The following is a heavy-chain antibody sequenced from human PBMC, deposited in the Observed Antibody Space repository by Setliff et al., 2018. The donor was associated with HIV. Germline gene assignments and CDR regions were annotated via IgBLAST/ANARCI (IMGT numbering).Heavy chain of an antibody. Sequence: SETLSLTCTVSGGSISSHYWSWIRQPAGKGREWIGRIYTSGNTNYNPSLKSRVTMSVDTSKNQFSLKLSSVTAADTAVYYCARDSELGLNYHYGMDVWGQGTTVTVSS. CDR3: ARDSELGLNYHYGMDV. D-gene: IGHD1-26*01. V-gene: IGHV4-4*07. J-gene: IGHJ6*02. CDR2: IYTSGNT. CDR1: GGSISSHY.